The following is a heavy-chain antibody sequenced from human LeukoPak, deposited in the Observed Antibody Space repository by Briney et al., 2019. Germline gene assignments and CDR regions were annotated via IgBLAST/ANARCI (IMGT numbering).Heavy chain of an antibody. D-gene: IGHD3-10*01. CDR1: GGSINSGNYY. Sequence: SETLSLTCTVSGGSINSGNYYWSWIRQPPGKGLEWIGYIYYSGSTYYNPSLKSRVTISVDKSKNQFSLKLSSVTAADTAVYYCARDKDGSGSYYYWGQGTLVTVSS. J-gene: IGHJ4*02. CDR3: ARDKDGSGSYYY. V-gene: IGHV4-30-4*01. CDR2: IYYSGST.